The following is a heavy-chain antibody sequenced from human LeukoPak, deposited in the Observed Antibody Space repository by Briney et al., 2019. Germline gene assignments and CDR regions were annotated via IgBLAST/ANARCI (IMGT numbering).Heavy chain of an antibody. CDR2: IYSGGNT. V-gene: IGHV3-53*01. CDR1: GSTVSSNY. D-gene: IGHD6-13*01. CDR3: MLPPWAAGGP. Sequence: GGSLRLSCAAPGSTVSSNYMSWVRQAPGKGLEWVSVIYSGGNTYYADSVKGRFTISRDNSKNTLYLQMNSLRPEDTAVYYCMLPPWAAGGPWGQGTLVTVSS. J-gene: IGHJ5*02.